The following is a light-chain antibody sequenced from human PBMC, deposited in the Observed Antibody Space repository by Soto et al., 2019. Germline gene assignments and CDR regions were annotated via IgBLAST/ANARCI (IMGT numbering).Light chain of an antibody. V-gene: IGLV2-14*01. CDR2: EVT. Sequence: QSVLTQPASASGSPGQSITISCTGTSSDVGAYDYVSWYQQHPGKAPKFMIYEVTNRPSGVSHRFSGSKSGNTASLTISGLQAEDEADYYCSSYTTTSTYVFGTGTKLTVL. J-gene: IGLJ1*01. CDR1: SSDVGAYDY. CDR3: SSYTTTSTYV.